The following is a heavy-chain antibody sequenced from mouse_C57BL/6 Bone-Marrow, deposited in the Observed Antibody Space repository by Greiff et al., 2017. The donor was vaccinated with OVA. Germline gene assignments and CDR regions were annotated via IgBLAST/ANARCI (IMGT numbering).Heavy chain of an antibody. D-gene: IGHD1-1*01. CDR1: GYTFTSYW. V-gene: IGHV1-64*01. Sequence: LQQPGAELVKPGASVKLSCKASGYTFTSYWMHWVKQRPGQGLEWIGMIHPNSGSTNYNEKFKSKATLTVDKSSSTAYMQLSSLTSEDSAVYYCARDYGSYWYFDVWGTGTTVTVSS. CDR2: IHPNSGST. CDR3: ARDYGSYWYFDV. J-gene: IGHJ1*03.